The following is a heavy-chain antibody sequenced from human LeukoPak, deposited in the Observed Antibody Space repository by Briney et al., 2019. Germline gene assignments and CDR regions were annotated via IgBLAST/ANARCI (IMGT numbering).Heavy chain of an antibody. CDR2: INWNGGST. V-gene: IGHV3-20*04. CDR3: ASGGIYYGAAFDF. J-gene: IGHJ4*02. D-gene: IGHD1-26*01. CDR1: GCTFSSYG. Sequence: GGTLSLSCAASGCTFSSYGMSWVRQPPGKGLEWVSGINWNGGSTGYADSVKGRFTISRDNAKNSLYLKMNSLRAEDTALYYCASGGIYYGAAFDFWGQGTLVTVSS.